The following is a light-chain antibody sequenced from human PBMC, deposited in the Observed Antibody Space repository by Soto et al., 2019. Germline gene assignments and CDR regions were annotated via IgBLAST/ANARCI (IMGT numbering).Light chain of an antibody. V-gene: IGKV1-9*01. CDR2: AAS. CDR3: QQRSNWPIT. Sequence: SASIGDRVTITCRASQGISNFLAWYQQKPGKAPKLLIYAASTLQSGVPARFSGSGSGTDFTLTISSLEPEDFALYYCQQRSNWPITFGQGTRLEIK. J-gene: IGKJ5*01. CDR1: QGISNF.